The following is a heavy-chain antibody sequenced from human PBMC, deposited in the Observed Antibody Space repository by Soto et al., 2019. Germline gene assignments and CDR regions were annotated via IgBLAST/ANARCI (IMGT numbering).Heavy chain of an antibody. CDR1: GYTFTIYC. CDR2: ISAYNGNT. Sequence: ASVKVSCKASGYTFTIYCSNWVRQAPGQGLEWMGWISAYNGNTNYAQKLQGRVTMTTDTSTSTAYMELRSLRSDDTAVYYCARKGRDFWSGPLGYWGQGTLVTVSS. J-gene: IGHJ4*02. D-gene: IGHD3-3*01. V-gene: IGHV1-18*01. CDR3: ARKGRDFWSGPLGY.